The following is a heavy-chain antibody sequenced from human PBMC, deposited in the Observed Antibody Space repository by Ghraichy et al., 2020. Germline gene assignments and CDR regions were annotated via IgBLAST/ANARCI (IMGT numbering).Heavy chain of an antibody. CDR2: IRPGGST. V-gene: IGHV4-4*09. D-gene: IGHD7-27*01. J-gene: IGHJ4*02. CDR1: GDSISSYY. Sequence: SETLSLTCTVSGDSISSYYWNWIRQTPGRGLEWIANIRPGGSTNYNPSLKSRVTLSVDTSLNHFSLMLKSVTAADTAVYYCARRGDDARAFLDYWGQGLLVSVSS. CDR3: ARRGDDARAFLDY.